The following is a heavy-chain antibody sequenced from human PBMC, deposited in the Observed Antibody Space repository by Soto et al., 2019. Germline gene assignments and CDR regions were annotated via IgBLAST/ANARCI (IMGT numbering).Heavy chain of an antibody. D-gene: IGHD3-9*01. V-gene: IGHV3-21*01. Sequence: GGSLRLSCAASGFTFSNSGMNWVRQAPGKGLEWVSSISSSSSYMYYADSVKGRFTISRDNAKNSLYLQMNSLRAEDTAVYYCARGYDILTGPFDYWGQGTLVTVSS. J-gene: IGHJ4*02. CDR3: ARGYDILTGPFDY. CDR2: ISSSSSYM. CDR1: GFTFSNSG.